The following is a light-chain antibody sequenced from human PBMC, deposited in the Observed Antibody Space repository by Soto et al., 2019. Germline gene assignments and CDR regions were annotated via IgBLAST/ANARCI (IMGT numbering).Light chain of an antibody. CDR2: LGS. CDR3: MQSLQTPRH. J-gene: IGKJ5*01. Sequence: DIVMTQSPLSLPVTPGWPSSISCSSXHSLHHVNGKKYLDWYVQKAGQSPQLLIYLGSNRAPGVPDRFSGSGSGTDFTLKITRVEAEDVGIYYCMQSLQTPRHFGQGTRLEIK. V-gene: IGKV2-28*01. CDR1: HSLHHVNGKKY.